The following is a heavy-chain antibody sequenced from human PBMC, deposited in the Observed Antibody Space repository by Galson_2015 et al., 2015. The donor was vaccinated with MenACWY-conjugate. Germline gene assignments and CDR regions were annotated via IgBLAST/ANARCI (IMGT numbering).Heavy chain of an antibody. D-gene: IGHD1-1*01. CDR2: INIDGSTT. CDR3: ATAGNYRFDT. J-gene: IGHJ3*02. V-gene: IGHV3-74*01. Sequence: SLRLSCAASEFALSNYWVHWVRHAPGKGLVWVSRINIDGSTTNYADSVKGRFTVSRDNAKNTVFLQMNSLGAEDTAVYYCATAGNYRFDTGGQGTRATVSS. CDR1: EFALSNYW.